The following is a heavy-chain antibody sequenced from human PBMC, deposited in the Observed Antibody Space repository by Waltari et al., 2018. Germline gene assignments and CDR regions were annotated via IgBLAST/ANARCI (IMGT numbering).Heavy chain of an antibody. J-gene: IGHJ5*02. D-gene: IGHD6-13*01. CDR3: ARTAAEYWFDP. Sequence: QVQLQPWGAGLLKPSETLSLTCDVYGGSFSGYYWSWTRQPPGKGLEWIGEINHSGSTHYTPSLQSRVTISVDTSKNQFSLKLSSVTAADTAVYYCARTAAEYWFDPWGQGTLVTVSS. CDR1: GGSFSGYY. CDR2: INHSGST. V-gene: IGHV4-34*01.